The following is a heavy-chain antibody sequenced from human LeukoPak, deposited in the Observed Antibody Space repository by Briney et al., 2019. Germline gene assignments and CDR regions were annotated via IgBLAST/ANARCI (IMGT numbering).Heavy chain of an antibody. CDR2: ILYDGSNE. CDR1: GLTFSSYG. V-gene: IGHV3-33*03. D-gene: IGHD2-15*01. J-gene: IGHJ5*02. CDR3: ARRLPTLNWFDP. Sequence: GGSLRLSCAASGLTFSSYGMHWVRQAPGKGLEWVAGILYDGSNEYYGDPVKGRFTISRDNAKNSLYLQMNSLRAEDTAVYYCARRLPTLNWFDPWGQGTLVTVSS.